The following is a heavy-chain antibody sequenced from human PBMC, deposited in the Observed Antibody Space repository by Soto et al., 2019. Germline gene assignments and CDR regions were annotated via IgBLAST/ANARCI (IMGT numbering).Heavy chain of an antibody. J-gene: IGHJ4*02. CDR2: IKSKTVGGTT. CDR3: TTDYGVVTTMTY. CDR1: GFTFSNAW. Sequence: PGGSLRLSCAASGFTFSNAWMNWVRQAPGKGLEWVGRIKSKTVGGTTDYAAPVKGRFTISRDDSKNTLYLQMNSLKTEDTAVYYCTTDYGVVTTMTYWGQGTLVTVSS. D-gene: IGHD4-4*01. V-gene: IGHV3-15*07.